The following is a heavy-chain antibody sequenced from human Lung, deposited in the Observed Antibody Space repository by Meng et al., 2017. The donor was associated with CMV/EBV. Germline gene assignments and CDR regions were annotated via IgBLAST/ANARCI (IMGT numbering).Heavy chain of an antibody. CDR3: ARTRIEVEPDGRKIKYYNYGMDV. Sequence: SXXVSXKASGYTFTTYDINWVRQATGQGLEWMGWMNPNSGNTGYAQKFQGRVTLTRVTSISTAYMELSSLTSDDTAVYYCARTRIEVEPDGRKIKYYNYGMDVWGQGXTVTVSS. V-gene: IGHV1-8*01. D-gene: IGHD2-2*01. J-gene: IGHJ6*02. CDR2: MNPNSGNT. CDR1: GYTFTTYD.